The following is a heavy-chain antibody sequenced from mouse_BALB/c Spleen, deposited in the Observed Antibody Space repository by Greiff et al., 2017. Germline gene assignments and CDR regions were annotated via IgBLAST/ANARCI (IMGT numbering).Heavy chain of an antibody. Sequence: QVQLQQSGAELVRPGASVTLSCKASGYTFTDYEMHWVKQTPVHGLEWIGAIDPETGGTAYNQKFKGKATLTADKSSSTAYMELRSLTSEDSAVYYCTRNYYGYEAYWGQGTTLTVSS. CDR1: GYTFTDYE. D-gene: IGHD2-2*01. CDR3: TRNYYGYEAY. CDR2: IDPETGGT. V-gene: IGHV1-15*01. J-gene: IGHJ2*01.